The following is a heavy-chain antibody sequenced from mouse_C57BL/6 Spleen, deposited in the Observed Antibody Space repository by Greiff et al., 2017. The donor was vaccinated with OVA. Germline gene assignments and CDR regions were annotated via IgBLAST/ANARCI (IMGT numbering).Heavy chain of an antibody. CDR2: INPNNGGT. CDR3: ARGGYYGSSLY. J-gene: IGHJ2*01. V-gene: IGHV1-22*01. Sequence: EVQLQQSGPELVKPGASVKMSCKASGYTFTDYNMHWVKQSHGKSLEWLGYINPNNGGTSYNQKFKGKATLTVNKSSSTAYMELRSLTSEDSAVYYCARGGYYGSSLYWGQGTTLTVSS. CDR1: GYTFTDYN. D-gene: IGHD1-1*01.